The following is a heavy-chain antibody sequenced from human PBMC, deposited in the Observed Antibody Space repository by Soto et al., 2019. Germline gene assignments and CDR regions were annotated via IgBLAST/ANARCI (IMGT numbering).Heavy chain of an antibody. CDR1: GFSFWTYG. D-gene: IGHD6-13*01. J-gene: IGHJ4*02. V-gene: IGHV3-33*01. Sequence: GGSLRLSCTASGFSFWTYGMHWVRQPPGKGLEWLAVIWYNGTNKYYSDYVRGRFTDSRDNSKNTLFLQMNSLRVEDTAVYYCARQEYSTTWYLKYWGQGTLVTVSS. CDR3: ARQEYSTTWYLKY. CDR2: IWYNGTNK.